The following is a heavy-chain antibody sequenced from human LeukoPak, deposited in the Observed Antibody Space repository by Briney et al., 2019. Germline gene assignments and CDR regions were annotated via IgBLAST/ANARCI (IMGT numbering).Heavy chain of an antibody. CDR3: ARAGGEYQLLARGYLDY. CDR1: GGSISSSSYY. V-gene: IGHV4-39*07. CDR2: IYYSGST. D-gene: IGHD2-2*01. J-gene: IGHJ4*02. Sequence: SETLSLTCTVSGGSISSSSYYWGWIRQPPGKGLEWIGSIYYSGSTYYNPSLKGRVTISVDTSKNQFSLKLSSVTAADTAVYYCARAGGEYQLLARGYLDYWGQGTLVTVSS.